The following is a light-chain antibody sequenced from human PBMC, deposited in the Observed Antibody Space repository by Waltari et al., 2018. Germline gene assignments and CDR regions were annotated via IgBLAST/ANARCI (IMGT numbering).Light chain of an antibody. Sequence: EIVLTQSPATLSLSPGERATLSCRASQSGKWSLAWYQQKPGQAPRLLIYDASNRATGIPARFSGSGFGTDFALTISSLEPEDFAVDYCQQRINWVWTFGQGTKVEIK. CDR1: QSGKWS. V-gene: IGKV3-11*01. CDR3: QQRINWVWT. J-gene: IGKJ1*01. CDR2: DAS.